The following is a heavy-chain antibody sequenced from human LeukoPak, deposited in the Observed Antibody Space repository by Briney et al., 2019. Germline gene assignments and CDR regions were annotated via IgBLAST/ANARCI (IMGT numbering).Heavy chain of an antibody. CDR2: IYYSGST. CDR1: GDSISNYY. Sequence: PSETLSLTCTVSGDSISNYYWSWIRQPAGKGLEWIGSIYYSGSTYYNPSLKSRVTISVDTSKNQFSLKLSSVTAADTAVYYCASASTVTRLYYFDYWGQGTLVTVSS. CDR3: ASASTVTRLYYFDY. J-gene: IGHJ4*02. V-gene: IGHV4-59*05. D-gene: IGHD4-11*01.